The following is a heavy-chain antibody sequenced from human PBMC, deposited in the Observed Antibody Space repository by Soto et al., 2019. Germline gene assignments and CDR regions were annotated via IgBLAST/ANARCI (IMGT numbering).Heavy chain of an antibody. CDR3: ARGLVWLIFGVVDYYMDV. CDR2: MNPNSGNT. Sequence: ASVKVACKASGYTFTSYDINWVRKATGQGLEWMGWMNPNSGNTGYAQKFQGRVTMTRNTSISTAYMELSSLRSEDTAVYYCARGLVWLIFGVVDYYMDVWGKGTTVTVSS. J-gene: IGHJ6*03. CDR1: GYTFTSYD. D-gene: IGHD3-3*01. V-gene: IGHV1-8*01.